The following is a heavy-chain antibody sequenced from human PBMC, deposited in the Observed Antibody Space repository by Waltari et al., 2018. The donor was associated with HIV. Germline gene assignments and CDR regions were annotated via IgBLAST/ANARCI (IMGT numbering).Heavy chain of an antibody. V-gene: IGHV4-34*01. CDR2: INHSRST. J-gene: IGHJ6*02. Sequence: QVQLQQWGAGLLKPSEPLSLPCAVYGGSSSGYYWSWLRQPPGKGLEGIGEINHSRSTNYNPSLKSRVTISVDTSKNQFSLKLSSVTAADTAVYYCASEREMATITHYYGMDVWGQGTTVTVSS. CDR1: GGSSSGYY. D-gene: IGHD5-12*01. CDR3: ASEREMATITHYYGMDV.